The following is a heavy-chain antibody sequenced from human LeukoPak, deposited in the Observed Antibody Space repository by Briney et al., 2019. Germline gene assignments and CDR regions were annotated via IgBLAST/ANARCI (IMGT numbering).Heavy chain of an antibody. V-gene: IGHV3-53*01. CDR2: IYSGGST. J-gene: IGHJ4*02. CDR3: ARERYYDSSGDYFDY. Sequence: GGSLRLSCAASGFTVSSNYMSWVRQAPGKGLEWVSVIYSGGSTYYADSVKGRFTISRDNSKNTLYLQMNSLRAEDTAVYYCARERYYDSSGDYFDYWGQGTLVTVSS. CDR1: GFTVSSNY. D-gene: IGHD3-22*01.